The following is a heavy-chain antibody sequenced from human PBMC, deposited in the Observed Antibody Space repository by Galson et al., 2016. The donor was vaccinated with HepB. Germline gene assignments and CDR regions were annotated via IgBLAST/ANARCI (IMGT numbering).Heavy chain of an antibody. V-gene: IGHV1-18*01. D-gene: IGHD3-9*01. CDR3: ATDGYYDLLTTYSFWYFDV. Sequence: QSGAEVKKPGASVTVSCKASGYTFSNYGISWMRQAPGPGLEWMGWISAHNGNTHSAQKFQGRVTLTTDTSTSTAYMELSRLRSDDTAVYYCATDGYYDLLTTYSFWYFDVWGRGTLVAVSS. CDR1: GYTFSNYG. J-gene: IGHJ2*01. CDR2: ISAHNGNT.